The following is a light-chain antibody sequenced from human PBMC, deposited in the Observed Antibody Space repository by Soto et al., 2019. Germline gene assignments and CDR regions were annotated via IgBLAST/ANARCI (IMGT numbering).Light chain of an antibody. CDR3: QSYDSSMSGYVV. CDR1: SSNIGAGYD. V-gene: IGLV1-40*01. J-gene: IGLJ2*01. CDR2: GNS. Sequence: QSVLTQPPSVSGAPGQRVTISCTGRSSNIGAGYDVHWYQQLPGTAPNLLIYGNSNRPSGVPDRLSGSKSGTSASLAITGLQAEDEADYYCQSYDSSMSGYVVFGGGTKLTVL.